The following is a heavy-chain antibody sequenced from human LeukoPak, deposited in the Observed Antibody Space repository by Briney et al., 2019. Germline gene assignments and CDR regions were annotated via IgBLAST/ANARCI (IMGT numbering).Heavy chain of an antibody. D-gene: IGHD2-15*01. V-gene: IGHV3-7*04. CDR3: ARGGLYWHI. CDR2: IKHDGSEK. CDR1: GITLSTYW. Sequence: GGSLRLSCAASGITLSTYWMSWVRQAPGKGLEWVANIKHDGSEKNYVDSVKGRFTISRDNARNSLYLQMDSLRAEGTALYYCARGGLYWHIWGQGTMVTVSS. J-gene: IGHJ3*02.